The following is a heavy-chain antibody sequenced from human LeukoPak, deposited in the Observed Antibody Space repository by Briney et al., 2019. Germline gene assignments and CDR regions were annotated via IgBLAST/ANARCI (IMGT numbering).Heavy chain of an antibody. V-gene: IGHV1-46*01. J-gene: IGHJ5*02. CDR1: GYTFTSYY. Sequence: ASVKVSCKASGYTFTSYYMHWVRQAPGQGLEWMGIINPSGGSTSYAQKFQGRVTMTRDMSTSTVYMELSSLRSEDTAVYYCARVAGQGYNWFDPWGQGTLVTVS. CDR2: INPSGGST. CDR3: ARVAGQGYNWFDP. D-gene: IGHD6-13*01.